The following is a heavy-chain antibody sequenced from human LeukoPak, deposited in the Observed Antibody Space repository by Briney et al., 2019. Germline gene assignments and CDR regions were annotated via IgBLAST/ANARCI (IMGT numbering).Heavy chain of an antibody. CDR2: IYYSGST. D-gene: IGHD3-22*01. J-gene: IGHJ4*02. V-gene: IGHV4-39*01. CDR3: AITYYYDSSGYRGSFDY. Sequence: SETLSLTCTVSGGSISSSSYYWGWIRQPPGKGLEWIGSIYYSGSTYYNPSLKSRVTISVDTSKNQFSLKLSSVTAADTAVYCCAITYYYDSSGYRGSFDYWGQGTLVTVSS. CDR1: GGSISSSSYY.